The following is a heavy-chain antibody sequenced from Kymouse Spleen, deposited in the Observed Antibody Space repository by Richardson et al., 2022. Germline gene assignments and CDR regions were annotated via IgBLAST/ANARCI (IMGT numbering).Heavy chain of an antibody. CDR3: ARGGGVTGTTNYYYGMDV. V-gene: IGHV4-34*01. J-gene: IGHJ6*02. Sequence: QVQLQQWGAGLLKPSETLSLTCAVYGGSFSGYYWSWIRQPPGKGLEWIGEINHSGSTNYNPSLKSRVTISVDTSKNQFSLKLSSVTAADTAVYYCARGGGVTGTTNYYYGMDVWGQGTTVTVSS. D-gene: IGHD1-7*01. CDR1: GGSFSGYY. CDR2: INHSGST.